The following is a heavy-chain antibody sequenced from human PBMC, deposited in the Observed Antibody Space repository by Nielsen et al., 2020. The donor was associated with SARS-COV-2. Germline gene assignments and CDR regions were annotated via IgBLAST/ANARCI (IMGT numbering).Heavy chain of an antibody. CDR2: ISSSSSTI. J-gene: IGHJ4*02. D-gene: IGHD2-2*01. V-gene: IGHV3-11*04. CDR1: GFTFSDYY. CDR3: ARVVVPAMGPTDY. Sequence: GESLKISCAASGFTFSDYYMSWIRQAPGKGLEWVSYISSSSSTIYYADSVKGRFTISRDNAKNSLYLQMNSLRDEDTAVYYCARVVVPAMGPTDYWGQGTLVTVSS.